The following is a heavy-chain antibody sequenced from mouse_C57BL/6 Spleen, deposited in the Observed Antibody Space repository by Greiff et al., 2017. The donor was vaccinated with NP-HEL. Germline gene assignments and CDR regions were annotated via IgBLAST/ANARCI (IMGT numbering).Heavy chain of an antibody. CDR3: AIDGAAQAYFDY. CDR1: GYTFTSHW. D-gene: IGHD3-2*02. V-gene: IGHV1-56*01. Sequence: QVQLQQSGPELVRPGASVKISCKAPGYTFTSHWMQWVRQRPGQGLEWIGELFPGSGSTYYNEKFKGKATLTVDTSSSTAYMQLSSLTSEDSAVYFCAIDGAAQAYFDYWGKGTTLTVSS. J-gene: IGHJ2*01. CDR2: LFPGSGST.